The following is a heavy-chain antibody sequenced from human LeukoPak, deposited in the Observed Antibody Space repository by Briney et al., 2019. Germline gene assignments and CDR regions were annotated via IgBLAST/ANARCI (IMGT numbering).Heavy chain of an antibody. D-gene: IGHD6-19*01. Sequence: ASVKVSCKASGYTFTSYDINWVRQATGQGLEWMGWMNPNSGNTGYAQKFQGRVTITRNTSISTAYMELSSLRAEDTAVYYCAREAGSSGWYHFDYWGQGTLVTVSS. V-gene: IGHV1-8*03. CDR2: MNPNSGNT. CDR3: AREAGSSGWYHFDY. CDR1: GYTFTSYD. J-gene: IGHJ4*02.